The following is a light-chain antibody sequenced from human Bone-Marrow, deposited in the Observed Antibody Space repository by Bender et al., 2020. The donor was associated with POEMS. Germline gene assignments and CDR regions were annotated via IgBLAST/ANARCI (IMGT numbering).Light chain of an antibody. CDR3: CSYAGGSTWV. V-gene: IGLV1-44*01. Sequence: QSVLTQPPSVSGTPGQRVTISCSGSKSNVGSNTVNWYQQFPRTAPKLIIYSDTERPSGVPDRFSGSKSANTASLTISGLQAEDEADYYCCSYAGGSTWVFGGGTKLTVL. CDR1: KSNVGSNT. CDR2: SDT. J-gene: IGLJ3*02.